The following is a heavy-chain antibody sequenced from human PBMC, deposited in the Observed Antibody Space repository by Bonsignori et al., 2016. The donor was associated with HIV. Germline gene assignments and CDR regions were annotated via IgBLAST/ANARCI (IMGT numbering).Heavy chain of an antibody. J-gene: IGHJ4*02. D-gene: IGHD6-19*01. Sequence: GGSLRLSCAASGFSFSSYEMNWVRQAPGKGLEWVSYVSSSGSTIYYADSVKGRFTISRDNAKNSLFLQMNSLRAEDTAVYYCARGRREQWLLPYHFDYWGQGTLVTVSS. CDR3: ARGRREQWLLPYHFDY. V-gene: IGHV3-48*03. CDR2: VSSSGSTI. CDR1: GFSFSSYE.